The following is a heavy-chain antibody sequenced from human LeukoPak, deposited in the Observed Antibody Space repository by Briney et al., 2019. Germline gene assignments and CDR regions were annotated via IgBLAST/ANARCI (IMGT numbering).Heavy chain of an antibody. CDR2: IYTGGGR. Sequence: GGSLRLSCAGSRFTVSSYYMNWVRQAPGKELEWVSVIYTGGGRYYADSVRGRFTISRDTSKNMVFLQMNSLRVEDTAVYYCARGIDYWGRGTLVTVSS. CDR3: ARGIDY. J-gene: IGHJ4*02. V-gene: IGHV3-53*01. CDR1: RFTVSSYY.